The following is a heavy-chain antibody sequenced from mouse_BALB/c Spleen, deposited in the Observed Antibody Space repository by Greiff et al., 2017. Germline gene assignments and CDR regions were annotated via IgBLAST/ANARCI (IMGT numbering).Heavy chain of an antibody. CDR1: GFNIKDTY. V-gene: IGHV14-3*02. CDR2: IDPANGNT. CDR3: ASDYGTPFAY. J-gene: IGHJ3*01. Sequence: VQLQQSGAELVKPGASVKLSCTASGFNIKDTYMHWVKQRPEQGLEWIGRIDPANGNTKYDPKFQGKATITADTSSNTAYLQPSSLTSEDTAVYYCASDYGTPFAYWGQGTLVTVSA. D-gene: IGHD1-1*01.